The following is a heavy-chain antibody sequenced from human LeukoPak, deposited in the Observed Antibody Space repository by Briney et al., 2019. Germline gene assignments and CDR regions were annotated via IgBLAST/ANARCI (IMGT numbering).Heavy chain of an antibody. CDR1: GFTVSSNY. V-gene: IGHV3-66*01. CDR2: IYSGGST. CDR3: AKCALVRTQPFDY. D-gene: IGHD1-14*01. Sequence: GGSLSLSCAASGFTVSSNYMSWVRQAPGKGLEWVSVIYSGGSTYYADSVKGRFTISRDNSKNTLYLQMNSLRAEDTAVYYCAKCALVRTQPFDYWGQGTLVTVSS. J-gene: IGHJ4*02.